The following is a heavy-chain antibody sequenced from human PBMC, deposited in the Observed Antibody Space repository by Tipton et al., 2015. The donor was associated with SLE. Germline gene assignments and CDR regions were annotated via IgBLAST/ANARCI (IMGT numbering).Heavy chain of an antibody. J-gene: IGHJ4*02. V-gene: IGHV4-38-2*02. Sequence: TLSLTCTVSGYSISSGYYWAWIRQPPGKGLEWIARMYHSESPYYNPSLESRVTISVDTSKNQFSLKLSSVTAADTAVYYCARGLAMVRGDSMDYWGQGTLVTVSS. D-gene: IGHD3-10*01. CDR1: GYSISSGYY. CDR2: MYHSESP. CDR3: ARGLAMVRGDSMDY.